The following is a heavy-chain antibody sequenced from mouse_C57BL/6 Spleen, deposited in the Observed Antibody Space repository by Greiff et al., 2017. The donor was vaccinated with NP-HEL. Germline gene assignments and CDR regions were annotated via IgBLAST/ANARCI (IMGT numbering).Heavy chain of an antibody. CDR1: GYTFTSYW. Sequence: QVQLQQSGTELVKPGASVKLSCKASGYTFTSYWMHWVKQRPGQGLEWIGNINPSNGGTNYNEKFKSKATLTVDKSSSTAYMQLSSLTSEDSAVYYCAREGGTAQATWFAYWGQGTLVTVSA. V-gene: IGHV1-53*01. CDR3: AREGGTAQATWFAY. J-gene: IGHJ3*01. D-gene: IGHD3-2*02. CDR2: INPSNGGT.